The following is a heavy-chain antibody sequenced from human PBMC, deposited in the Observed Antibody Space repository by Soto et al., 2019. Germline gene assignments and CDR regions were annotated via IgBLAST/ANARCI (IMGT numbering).Heavy chain of an antibody. D-gene: IGHD1-26*01. V-gene: IGHV1-46*02. CDR2: IDPSGGDT. CDR1: GYTFNRHY. Sequence: QVQLVQSGAEVRKPGASVKVSCKASGYTFNRHYIQWVRQAPGQGLEWMGMIDPSGGDTNYAKKCQGRIRRTSYTSTSTVYIELSSRRSDDTDGYYCAKRRGVGLTRSSFNYWGRGTLVLVSP. CDR3: AKRRGVGLTRSSFNY. J-gene: IGHJ4*01.